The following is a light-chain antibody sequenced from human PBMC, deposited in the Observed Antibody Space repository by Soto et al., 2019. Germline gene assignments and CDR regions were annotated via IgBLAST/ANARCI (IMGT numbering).Light chain of an antibody. CDR1: SSNIKSNY. J-gene: IGLJ1*01. V-gene: IGLV1-47*01. CDR3: ATWDDSLSGYV. CDR2: RND. Sequence: QSVLPQPPSASGTPGQRVTISCSGSSSNIKSNYVYWYQQLPGTAPKLLIYRNDQRPSGVPDRFSGSKSGTSASLAISGLRSEDEADYYCATWDDSLSGYVFGTGTKVTVL.